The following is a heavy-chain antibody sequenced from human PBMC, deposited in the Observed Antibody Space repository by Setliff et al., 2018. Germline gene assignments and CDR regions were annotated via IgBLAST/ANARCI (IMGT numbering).Heavy chain of an antibody. CDR1: GFVFITYA. Sequence: ASVKVSCKASGFVFITYAITWVRQAPGQGLEWMGWISAYNGNINYAQKFQGRVTMTTDTYTSTAYMELSSLRSEDTAVYYCASGTYNFWSGYAFPYYYYYYMDVWGKGTTVTVSS. CDR3: ASGTYNFWSGYAFPYYYYYYMDV. CDR2: ISAYNGNI. J-gene: IGHJ6*03. D-gene: IGHD3-3*01. V-gene: IGHV1-18*01.